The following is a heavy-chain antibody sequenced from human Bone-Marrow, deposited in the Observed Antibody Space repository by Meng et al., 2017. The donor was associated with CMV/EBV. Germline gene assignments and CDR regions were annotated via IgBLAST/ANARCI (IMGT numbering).Heavy chain of an antibody. J-gene: IGHJ4*02. CDR2: IDNDGSNT. D-gene: IGHD5-12*01. CDR1: GFSFRSYW. CDR3: ARESSGYDFDY. V-gene: IGHV3-74*01. Sequence: WAASGFSFRSYWMHWVRQAPGKGPVWVSRIDNDGSNTNYADPVKGRFTISRDNAKNTLYLQMSSLRAEDTAVYYCARESSGYDFDYWGQGTLVTVSS.